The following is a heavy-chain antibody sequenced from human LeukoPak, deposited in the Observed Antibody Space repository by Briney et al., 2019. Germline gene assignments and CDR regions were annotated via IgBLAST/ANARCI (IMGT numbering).Heavy chain of an antibody. V-gene: IGHV3-23*01. CDR1: GFTFSSYA. J-gene: IGHJ3*02. D-gene: IGHD2-21*02. Sequence: GGSLRLSCGASGFTFSSYAMNWVRQAPGKGLEWVSVISGSGGSAFYADSVKGRFTISRDNSKNTLYLQMNSLRAEDTAVYYCAKVGPYCGGDCYYPDDAFDIWGQGTMVTVSS. CDR3: AKVGPYCGGDCYYPDDAFDI. CDR2: ISGSGGSA.